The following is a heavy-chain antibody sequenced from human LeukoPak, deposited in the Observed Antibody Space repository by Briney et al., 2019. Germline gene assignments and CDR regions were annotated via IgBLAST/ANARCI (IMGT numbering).Heavy chain of an antibody. CDR1: GGSFSGYY. CDR2: INHSGST. CDR3: ARTYGSGSYWLDY. D-gene: IGHD3-10*01. J-gene: IGHJ4*02. Sequence: PSETLSLTCAVYGGSFSGYYWSWIRQPPGKGLEWIGEINHSGSTNYNPSLKSRVTISVDTSKNQFSLKLSSVTVADTAVYYCARTYGSGSYWLDYWGQGTLVTVSS. V-gene: IGHV4-34*01.